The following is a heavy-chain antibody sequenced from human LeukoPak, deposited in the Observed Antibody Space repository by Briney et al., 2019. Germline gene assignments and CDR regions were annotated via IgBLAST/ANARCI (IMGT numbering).Heavy chain of an antibody. V-gene: IGHV3-23*01. D-gene: IGHD5-12*01. CDR2: ISAGGGSR. CDR3: AKDGGYSANIYYMDV. J-gene: IGHJ6*03. Sequence: PGGSLRLSCAASGFTFSSYAMSWVRQAPGKGLEWASGISAGGGSRYYADFVEGRFTISRDNSKNTLYLEVNSLRAEDTAVYNCAKDGGYSANIYYMDVWGKGTTVTVSS. CDR1: GFTFSSYA.